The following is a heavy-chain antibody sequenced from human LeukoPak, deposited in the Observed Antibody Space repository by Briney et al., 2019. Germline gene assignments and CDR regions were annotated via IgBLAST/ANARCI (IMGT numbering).Heavy chain of an antibody. CDR1: GLTFSIHW. Sequence: GGSLRLSCAASGLTFSIHWMNWVRQAPGKGLECVANINQDGSDKYYVDSVKGRFTISRDNTKNSLYLQVNSLRAEDTAVYYCARVELRFSDWFDPWGQGTLVTVSS. D-gene: IGHD3-3*01. CDR3: ARVELRFSDWFDP. V-gene: IGHV3-7*01. CDR2: INQDGSDK. J-gene: IGHJ5*02.